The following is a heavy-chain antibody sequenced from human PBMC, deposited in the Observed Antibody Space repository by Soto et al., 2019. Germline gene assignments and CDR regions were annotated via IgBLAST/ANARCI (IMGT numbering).Heavy chain of an antibody. CDR1: GFTFSSYA. J-gene: IGHJ4*02. V-gene: IGHV3-23*01. CDR2: ISGSGGST. D-gene: IGHD6-19*01. CDR3: AKGTNGASSGWYYFDY. Sequence: PGGSLRLSCAACGFTFSSYAMSWVRQAPGKGLEWVSAISGSGGSTYYADSVKGRFTISRDNSKNTLYLQMNSLRAEDTAVYYCAKGTNGASSGWYYFDYWGQGTLVTVSS.